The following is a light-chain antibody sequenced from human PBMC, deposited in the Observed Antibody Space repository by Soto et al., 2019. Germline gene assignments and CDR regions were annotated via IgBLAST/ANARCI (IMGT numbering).Light chain of an antibody. J-gene: IGLJ3*02. V-gene: IGLV1-44*01. CDR1: SSNIGNNY. CDR3: AAWDDSLNGPNWV. Sequence: QSVLTQSPSVSAAPGQKVTISCSGSSSNIGNNYVSWYQQLPGTAPKLLIYSNNQRPSGVPDRFSGSKSGTSASLAISGLQSEDEADYYCAAWDDSLNGPNWVFGGGTKLTVL. CDR2: SNN.